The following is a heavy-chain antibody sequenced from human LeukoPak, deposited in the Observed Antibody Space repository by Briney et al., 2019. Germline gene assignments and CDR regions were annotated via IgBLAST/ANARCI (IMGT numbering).Heavy chain of an antibody. CDR2: IYYSGST. D-gene: IGHD2/OR15-2a*01. CDR3: APFLRGYFDY. Sequence: SETLSLTCTVSGGSISSYYWSWIRQTPGKGLEWIGYIYYSGSTNYNPSLKSRVTISVDTSKNQFSLKLSSVTAADTAVYYCAPFLRGYFDYWGQGTLVTVSS. J-gene: IGHJ4*02. CDR1: GGSISSYY. V-gene: IGHV4-59*01.